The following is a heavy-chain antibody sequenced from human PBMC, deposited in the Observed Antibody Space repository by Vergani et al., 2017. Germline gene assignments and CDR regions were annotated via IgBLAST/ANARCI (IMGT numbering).Heavy chain of an antibody. CDR2: TRPHEDGA. D-gene: IGHD1-7*01. CDR3: GKTQGTVVGTWWFDP. Sequence: QVQLEESGGGVVQPGRSLRLSCAGSGFTLSSHAMHWVRQAPGKGLEWVAFTRPHEDGAFYSASVRGRFTVSRDNSKNTLYLEMNRLNVDDTAIYYCGKTQGTVVGTWWFDPWGQGTPVTVSS. J-gene: IGHJ5*02. V-gene: IGHV3-30*02. CDR1: GFTLSSHA.